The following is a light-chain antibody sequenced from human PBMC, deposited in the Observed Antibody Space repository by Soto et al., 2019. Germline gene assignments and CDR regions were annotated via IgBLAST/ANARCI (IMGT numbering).Light chain of an antibody. Sequence: EIVLTQSPATLSLSPGERATLSCRASQSVSSYLAWYQQKPGQAPRLLIYDASNRATGIPARFSGSGSGTDFTPTISSLEPEDFAVYYCQQRSNWHPLTFGGGTKVEIK. CDR3: QQRSNWHPLT. CDR1: QSVSSY. J-gene: IGKJ4*01. V-gene: IGKV3-11*01. CDR2: DAS.